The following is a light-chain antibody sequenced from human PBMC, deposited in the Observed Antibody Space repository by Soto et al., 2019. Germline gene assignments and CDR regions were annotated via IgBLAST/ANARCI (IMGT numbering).Light chain of an antibody. CDR1: QSIATF. Sequence: DIQMTQSPSSLSASVGDRVTITCRASQSIATFLNWYQQRPGQAPRLLIYAASNLENGVPSTFSGSVSETVFTLTISSLQPEDFATYYCQQSYRTPVTFGQGTKLEIK. V-gene: IGKV1-39*01. J-gene: IGKJ2*01. CDR3: QQSYRTPVT. CDR2: AAS.